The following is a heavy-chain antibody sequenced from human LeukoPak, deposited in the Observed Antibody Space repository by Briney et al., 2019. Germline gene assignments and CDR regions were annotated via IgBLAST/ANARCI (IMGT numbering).Heavy chain of an antibody. Sequence: SETLSLTCTVSGGSISSYYWSWIRQPPGKGLEWIGYIYYSGSTNYNPSLKSRVTISVDTSKNQFSLKLSSVTAADTAVYYCARDVLTDYGAEYFDYWGQGTLVTVSS. CDR3: ARDVLTDYGAEYFDY. CDR1: GGSISSYY. V-gene: IGHV4-59*01. CDR2: IYYSGST. J-gene: IGHJ4*02. D-gene: IGHD4-17*01.